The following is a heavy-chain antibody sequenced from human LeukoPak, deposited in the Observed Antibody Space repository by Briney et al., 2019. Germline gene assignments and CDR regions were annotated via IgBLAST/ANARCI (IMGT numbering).Heavy chain of an antibody. V-gene: IGHV1-69*04. J-gene: IGHJ4*02. Sequence: SVKVSCKASGGTFSSYANSWVRQAPGQGLEWMGRIIPILGIANYAQKFQGRVTITADKSTSTAYMELSSLRSEDTAVYYCARDLSGMATIRYFDYWGQGTLVTVSS. CDR3: ARDLSGMATIRYFDY. CDR2: IIPILGIA. D-gene: IGHD5-24*01. CDR1: GGTFSSYA.